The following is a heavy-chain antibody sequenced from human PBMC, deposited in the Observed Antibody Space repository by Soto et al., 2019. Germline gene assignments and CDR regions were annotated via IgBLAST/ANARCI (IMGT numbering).Heavy chain of an antibody. CDR2: ISGSGGST. CDR1: GFTFSSYA. CDR3: AKEERDYDSSGYYSGFY. Sequence: PGGSLRLSCAASGFTFSSYAMSWVRQAPGKGLEWVSAISGSGGSTYYADSVKGRFTISRDNSKNTLYLQMNSLRAEDTAVYYCAKEERDYDSSGYYSGFYWGQGTLVTVSS. J-gene: IGHJ4*02. D-gene: IGHD3-22*01. V-gene: IGHV3-23*01.